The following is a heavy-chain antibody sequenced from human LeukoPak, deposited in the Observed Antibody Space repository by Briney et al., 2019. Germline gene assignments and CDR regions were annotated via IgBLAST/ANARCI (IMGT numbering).Heavy chain of an antibody. J-gene: IGHJ6*02. V-gene: IGHV3-53*01. D-gene: IGHD1-14*01. CDR1: AFTVSSNY. Sequence: GGSLRLSCAASAFTVSSNYMSWVRQAPGKGLEWVSVVFSGGTTYYADSVKGRFTISRDNSKNTLYLQMNSLRAEDTAVYYCARDINGMDVWGQGTTVTVSS. CDR3: ARDINGMDV. CDR2: VFSGGTT.